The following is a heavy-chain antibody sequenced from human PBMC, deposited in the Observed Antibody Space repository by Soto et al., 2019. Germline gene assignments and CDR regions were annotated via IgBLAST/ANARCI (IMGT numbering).Heavy chain of an antibody. CDR3: AKSQSSMVRGVIVVAFDI. Sequence: GGSLRLSCAASGFTFSSYAMSWVRQAPGKGLEWVSAISGSGGSTYYADSVKGRFTISRDNSKNTLYLQMNSLRAEDTAVYYCAKSQSSMVRGVIVVAFDIWGQGTMVTVSS. J-gene: IGHJ3*02. CDR1: GFTFSSYA. CDR2: ISGSGGST. V-gene: IGHV3-23*01. D-gene: IGHD3-10*01.